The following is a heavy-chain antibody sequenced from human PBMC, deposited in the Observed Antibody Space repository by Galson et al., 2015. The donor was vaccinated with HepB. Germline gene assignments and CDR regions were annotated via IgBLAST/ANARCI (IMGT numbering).Heavy chain of an antibody. CDR1: GFKFDDFA. CDR3: AKNGRSDSTGYFDPYFDS. D-gene: IGHD3-22*01. CDR2: ISWNSGSI. V-gene: IGHV3-9*01. Sequence: SLRLSCAASGFKFDDFAMYWVRQAPGKGLEWVSGISWNSGSIGYADSVKGRFTISRDNAKNSLYLQMNSLRADDTALYYCAKNGRSDSTGYFDPYFDSWGRGTLVTVSA. J-gene: IGHJ4*02.